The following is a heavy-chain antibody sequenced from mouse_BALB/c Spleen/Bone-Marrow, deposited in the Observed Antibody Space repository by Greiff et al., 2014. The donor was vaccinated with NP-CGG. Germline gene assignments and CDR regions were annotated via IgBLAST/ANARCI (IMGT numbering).Heavy chain of an antibody. D-gene: IGHD1-1*01. Sequence: VQLKQSGAELVKPGASVKLSCTASGFNIKDTYMHWVKQGPEQGLEWIGRIDPANGNTKYDPKFQGKATITADTSSNTAYQQLSSLTSEDTAVYYCSAYYYVSSYGFAYWGQGTLVTVSA. CDR1: GFNIKDTY. CDR3: SAYYYVSSYGFAY. CDR2: IDPANGNT. J-gene: IGHJ3*01. V-gene: IGHV14-3*02.